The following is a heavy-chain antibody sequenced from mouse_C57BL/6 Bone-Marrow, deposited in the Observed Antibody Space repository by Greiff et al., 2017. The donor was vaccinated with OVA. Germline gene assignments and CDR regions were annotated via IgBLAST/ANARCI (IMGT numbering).Heavy chain of an antibody. J-gene: IGHJ2*01. CDR2: IDPSDSYT. D-gene: IGHD2-10*02. V-gene: IGHV1-69*01. CDR3: ARWYGNYGGVDY. CDR1: GYTFTSYW. Sequence: QVQLQQPGAELVMPGASVKLSCKASGYTFTSYWMHWVKQRPGQGLEWIGEIDPSDSYTNYNQKFKGKSTLTVDKSSSTAYMQLSSLTSEDSAVDYCARWYGNYGGVDYWGQGTTLTVSS.